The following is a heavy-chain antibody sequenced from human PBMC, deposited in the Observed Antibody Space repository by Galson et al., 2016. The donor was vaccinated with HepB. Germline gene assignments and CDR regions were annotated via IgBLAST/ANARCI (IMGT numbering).Heavy chain of an antibody. CDR2: IYYSGST. CDR1: GDSISSGGSH. Sequence: TLSLTCIVSGDSISSGGSHWIWIRQHPGKGLEWIGFIYYSGSTYYNPSPKSRVTISVDTSKNQFSLKLSSVTVADTVVYYCARVGHLDFWSGYYFPPFDYWGQGTLVTVSS. V-gene: IGHV4-31*03. CDR3: ARVGHLDFWSGYYFPPFDY. J-gene: IGHJ4*02. D-gene: IGHD3-3*01.